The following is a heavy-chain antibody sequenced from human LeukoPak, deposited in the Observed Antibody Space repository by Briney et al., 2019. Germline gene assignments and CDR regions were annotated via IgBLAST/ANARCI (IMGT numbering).Heavy chain of an antibody. CDR3: ARHLLWFGELSGGFDY. CDR1: GFTVSSYA. Sequence: PGGSLRLSCAASGFTVSSYAMNWVRQAPGKGLEWVATISTSGGSTYYADFVKGRFTISRDNSKNTLYLQMNSLRAEDTAVYYCARHLLWFGELSGGFDYWGQGTLVTVSS. CDR2: ISTSGGST. D-gene: IGHD3-10*01. J-gene: IGHJ4*02. V-gene: IGHV3-23*01.